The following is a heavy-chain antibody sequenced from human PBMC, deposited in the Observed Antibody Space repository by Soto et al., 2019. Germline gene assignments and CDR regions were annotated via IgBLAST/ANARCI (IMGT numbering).Heavy chain of an antibody. V-gene: IGHV3-30*03. J-gene: IGHJ4*02. CDR3: ARDLPLYCRGDCNFDF. D-gene: IGHD2-21*02. Sequence: PGGSLRLSCGGSGFIFSRYGMHWVRQAPGKGLEWVTGISYDGGERFYADSVKGRFTISRDNSKNRLDLQMGSLRPEDTAVYYCARDLPLYCRGDCNFDFWGQGTLVTVSS. CDR1: GFIFSRYG. CDR2: ISYDGGER.